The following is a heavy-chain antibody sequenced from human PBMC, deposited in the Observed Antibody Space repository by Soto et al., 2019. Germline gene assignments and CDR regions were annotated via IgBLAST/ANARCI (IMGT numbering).Heavy chain of an antibody. CDR1: GGSFSGYY. Sequence: SETLSLTCAAYGGSFSGYYWSWIRQPPGKGLEWIGEINHSGSTNYNPSLKSRVTISVDTSKNQFSLKLSSVTAADTAVYYCARDTYQLQTRRICAFDIWGQGTMVTVSS. CDR3: ARDTYQLQTRRICAFDI. V-gene: IGHV4-34*01. D-gene: IGHD2-2*01. J-gene: IGHJ3*02. CDR2: INHSGST.